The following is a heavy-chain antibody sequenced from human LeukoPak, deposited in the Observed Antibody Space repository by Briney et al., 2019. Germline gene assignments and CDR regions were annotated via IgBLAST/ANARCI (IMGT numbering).Heavy chain of an antibody. CDR1: GGSISSSNW. J-gene: IGHJ4*02. Sequence: PSGTLSLTCAVSGGSISSSNWWSWVRQPPGKGLEWIGEIYHSGSTNYNPSLKSRVAISVDTSKSQFSLKLSSVTAADTAVYYCARGWLQFSYFFDYWGQGTLVTVSS. CDR2: IYHSGST. V-gene: IGHV4-4*02. CDR3: ARGWLQFSYFFDY. D-gene: IGHD5-24*01.